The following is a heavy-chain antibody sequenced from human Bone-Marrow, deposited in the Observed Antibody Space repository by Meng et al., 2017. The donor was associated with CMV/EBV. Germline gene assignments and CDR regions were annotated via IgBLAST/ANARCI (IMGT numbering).Heavy chain of an antibody. CDR2: ISYDGSNK. V-gene: IGHV3-30*04. CDR1: GFTLSSYA. Sequence: GESLKISCAASGFTLSSYAMHWVRQAPGKGLEWVAVISYDGSNKYYADSVKGRFTISRDNSKNTLYLQMNSLRAEDTAVYYCARDESDLVPRLFHFDYWGQGTLVTVSS. CDR3: ARDESDLVPRLFHFDY. J-gene: IGHJ4*02. D-gene: IGHD3-22*01.